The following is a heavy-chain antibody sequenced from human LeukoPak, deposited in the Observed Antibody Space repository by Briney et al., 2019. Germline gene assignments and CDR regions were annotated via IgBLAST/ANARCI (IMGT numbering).Heavy chain of an antibody. CDR1: GGSISSGSYY. J-gene: IGHJ5*02. V-gene: IGHV4-61*02. Sequence: SETLSLTCTVSGGSISSGSYYWSWIRQPAGKGLEWIGRIYTSGSTNYNPSLKSRVTISVDTSKNQFSLKLSSVTAADTAVYYRARVTIFGVAADWFDPWGQGTLVTVSS. CDR3: ARVTIFGVAADWFDP. D-gene: IGHD3-3*01. CDR2: IYTSGST.